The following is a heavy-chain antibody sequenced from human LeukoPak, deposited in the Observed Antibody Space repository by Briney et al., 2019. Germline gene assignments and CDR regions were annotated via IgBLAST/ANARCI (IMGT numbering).Heavy chain of an antibody. D-gene: IGHD3-3*01. CDR2: INQDASEK. CDR3: ASGDNMDV. Sequence: GGSLRLSCASSGFTFSSSWMHWVREAPGKGLEWVANINQDASEKNYVGSVKGRFTISRDNAKNSLYLQMNSLSAEDTALYYCASGDNMDVWGKGTTVTVS. J-gene: IGHJ6*03. CDR1: GFTFSSSW. V-gene: IGHV3-7*01.